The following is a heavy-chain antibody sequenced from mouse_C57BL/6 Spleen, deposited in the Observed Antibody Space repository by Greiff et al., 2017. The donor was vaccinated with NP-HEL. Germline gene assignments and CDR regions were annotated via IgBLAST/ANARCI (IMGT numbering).Heavy chain of an antibody. CDR1: GYAFSSSW. J-gene: IGHJ1*03. CDR3: ARLGPHWYFDV. Sequence: VKLMESGPELVKPGASVKISCKASGYAFSSSWMNWVKQRSGKGLEWIGRIYPGDGDTNYNGKFKGKATLTADKSSSTAYMQLSSLTSEDSAVYFCARLGPHWYFDVWGTGTTVTVSS. CDR2: IYPGDGDT. D-gene: IGHD4-1*01. V-gene: IGHV1-82*01.